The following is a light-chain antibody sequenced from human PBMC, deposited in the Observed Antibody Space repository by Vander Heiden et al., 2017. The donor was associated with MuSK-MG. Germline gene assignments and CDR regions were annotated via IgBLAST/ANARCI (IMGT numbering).Light chain of an antibody. V-gene: IGKV3-15*01. CDR3: QLENTWPLT. J-gene: IGKJ4*01. CDR2: GAS. CDR1: QNVTSH. Sequence: EIVMTQSPATLSVSLGEWATLSCRASQNVTSHLAWYQQKPGQAPRLVIYGASTRATGIPARFRGSGSGTEFTLSMSSLQSEDFAVYSCQLENTWPLTFGGGTKVEIK.